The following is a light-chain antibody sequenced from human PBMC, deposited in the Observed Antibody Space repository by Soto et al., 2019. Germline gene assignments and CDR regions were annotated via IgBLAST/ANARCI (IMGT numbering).Light chain of an antibody. Sequence: EIVLTQSPGTLSLSPGERATLSCRASQSVSSSYLAWYQQKPGQAPRLLIYGASSRATGIPERFSGSGSGTDFPLSISRLEPEDFAVYYCQQYGSSPPYTFGQGTKLEI. CDR2: GAS. CDR3: QQYGSSPPYT. J-gene: IGKJ2*01. CDR1: QSVSSSY. V-gene: IGKV3-20*01.